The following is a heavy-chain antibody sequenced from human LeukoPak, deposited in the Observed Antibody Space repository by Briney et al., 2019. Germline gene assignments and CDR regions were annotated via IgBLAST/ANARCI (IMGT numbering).Heavy chain of an antibody. Sequence: ASVKVSCKASGYTFTSYDINWVRQATGQGLEWMGWMNPNSGNTGYAQKFQGRVTMTGNTSISTAYMELSSLRSEDTAVYYCAIPYCSSTSCYKRLGSYFDYWGQGTLVTVSS. CDR3: AIPYCSSTSCYKRLGSYFDY. D-gene: IGHD2-2*02. CDR2: MNPNSGNT. CDR1: GYTFTSYD. J-gene: IGHJ4*02. V-gene: IGHV1-8*01.